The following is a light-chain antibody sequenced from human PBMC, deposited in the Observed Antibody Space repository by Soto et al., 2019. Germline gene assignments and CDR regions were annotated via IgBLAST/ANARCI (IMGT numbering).Light chain of an antibody. CDR2: GAS. Sequence: EIVLTQSPGTLSLSPGERATLSCRASQSVSSSFLAWYQQKVGQAPRLLIYGASSRATGIPDRFSGSGSGTDFTLTIRRLEPEDFAVYYCQQYGSSPPITFGQGTQLEIK. V-gene: IGKV3-20*01. CDR1: QSVSSSF. CDR3: QQYGSSPPIT. J-gene: IGKJ5*01.